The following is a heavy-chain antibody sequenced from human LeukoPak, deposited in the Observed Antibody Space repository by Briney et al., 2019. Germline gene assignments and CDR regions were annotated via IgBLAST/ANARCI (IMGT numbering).Heavy chain of an antibody. Sequence: SETLSLTCTVSGGSISSGGYYWSWIRQPPGKGLEWIGYIYYSGSTNYNPSLKSRVTISVDTSKNQFSLKLSSVTAADTAVYYCASSIGLLWFGELDYWGQGTLVTVSS. J-gene: IGHJ4*02. CDR1: GGSISSGGYY. V-gene: IGHV4-61*08. CDR2: IYYSGST. CDR3: ASSIGLLWFGELDY. D-gene: IGHD3-10*01.